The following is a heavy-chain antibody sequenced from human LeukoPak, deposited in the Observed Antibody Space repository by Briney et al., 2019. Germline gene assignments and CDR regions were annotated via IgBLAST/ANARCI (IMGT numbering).Heavy chain of an antibody. J-gene: IGHJ6*02. CDR3: ARLYGYYSSSHLYYYYYGMDV. Sequence: PSETLSLTCTVSGGSISSYYWSWIRQPPGKGLEWIGYIYYSGGTNYYPSLKSRVTISVDTSKNQFSLKLSSVTAADTAVYYCARLYGYYSSSHLYYYYYGMDVWGQGTTVTVSS. D-gene: IGHD6-6*01. CDR2: IYYSGGT. V-gene: IGHV4-59*01. CDR1: GGSISSYY.